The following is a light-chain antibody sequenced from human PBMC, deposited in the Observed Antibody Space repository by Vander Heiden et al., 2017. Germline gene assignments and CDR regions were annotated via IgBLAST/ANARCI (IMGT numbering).Light chain of an antibody. CDR2: RNN. Sequence: QSVVTQPTSASGTPGPTVTIPCSGSSSNVGSQTVNWYQQLPGSAPKSHIYRNNQRPSGVPDRYAGSKSGPSDCLAISGLQSEDEADYYCAAWDDSLNGPVFGGGTKLTVL. CDR1: SSNVGSQT. J-gene: IGLJ2*01. CDR3: AAWDDSLNGPV. V-gene: IGLV1-44*01.